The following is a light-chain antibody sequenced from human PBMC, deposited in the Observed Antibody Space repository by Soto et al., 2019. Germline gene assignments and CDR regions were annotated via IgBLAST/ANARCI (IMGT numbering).Light chain of an antibody. CDR1: SSDVGGYSY. J-gene: IGLJ1*01. Sequence: QSALTQPASVSGSPGQSITISCTGTSSDVGGYSYVSCYQQHPDKAPKLMIYDVSNRPSGVSDRFSGSKSGNTASLTISGLQAEDAADYYCRSYTSSSTLYVFGTGTKLTVL. CDR3: RSYTSSSTLYV. V-gene: IGLV2-14*01. CDR2: DVS.